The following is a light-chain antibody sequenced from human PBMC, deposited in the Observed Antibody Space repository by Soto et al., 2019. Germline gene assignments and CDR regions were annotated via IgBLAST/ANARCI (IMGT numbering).Light chain of an antibody. CDR2: DVN. Sequence: QSALTQPTSVSGSPGQSITISCTGTNSDVGGYNFVSWFQQEPGKAPKLMIYDVNYRPSGISPRFSGSKSGNTASLSISGLQTEDDADYYFCSYAGRSAPYVFGPGTKLTVL. V-gene: IGLV2-14*01. CDR1: NSDVGGYNF. J-gene: IGLJ1*01. CDR3: CSYAGRSAPYV.